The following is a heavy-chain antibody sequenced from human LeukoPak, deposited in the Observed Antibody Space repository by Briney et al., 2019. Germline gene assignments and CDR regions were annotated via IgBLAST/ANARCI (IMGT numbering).Heavy chain of an antibody. J-gene: IGHJ4*02. D-gene: IGHD3-10*01. CDR3: AKDAWFSTY. CDR2: ISNTGGDT. Sequence: GGSLRLSCAPSGFTFSSHAMTWVRQAPGKGLEWVSAISNTGGDTFYADSVKGRFTISRDNSKNTLYVQMSSLRAEDTAIYYCAKDAWFSTYWGQGTLVTVSS. V-gene: IGHV3-23*01. CDR1: GFTFSSHA.